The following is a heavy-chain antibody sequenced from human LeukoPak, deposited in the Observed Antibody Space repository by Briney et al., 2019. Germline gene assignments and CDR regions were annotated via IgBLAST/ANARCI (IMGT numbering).Heavy chain of an antibody. Sequence: GASVKVSCKASGGTFSSYAISWVRQAPGQGLEWMGGIIPIFGTANYAQKFQGRVTITADKSTSTAYMELSSLRSEDTAVYYCAPTDGNEQTPFDPWGQGTLVTVSS. V-gene: IGHV1-69*06. CDR2: IIPIFGTA. CDR3: APTDGNEQTPFDP. CDR1: GGTFSSYA. D-gene: IGHD1-1*01. J-gene: IGHJ5*02.